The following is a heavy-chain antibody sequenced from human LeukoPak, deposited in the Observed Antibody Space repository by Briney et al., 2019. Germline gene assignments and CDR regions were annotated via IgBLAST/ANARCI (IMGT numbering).Heavy chain of an antibody. J-gene: IGHJ5*02. CDR2: ISAYNGNT. V-gene: IGHV1-18*01. CDR3: ARGYYDSSGYYHWFDP. D-gene: IGHD3-22*01. Sequence: ASVKVSCKASGYTFTSYGISWVRQAPGQGLEWMGRISAYNGNTNYAQKLQGRVTMTTDTSTSTAYMELRSLRSDDTAVYYCARGYYDSSGYYHWFDPWGQGTLVTVSS. CDR1: GYTFTSYG.